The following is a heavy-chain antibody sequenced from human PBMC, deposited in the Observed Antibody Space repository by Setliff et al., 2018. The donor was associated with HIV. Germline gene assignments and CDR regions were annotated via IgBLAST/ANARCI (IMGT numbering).Heavy chain of an antibody. CDR1: GGSFSGYY. D-gene: IGHD3-22*01. V-gene: IGHV4-59*01. Sequence: SETLSLTCAVYGGSFSGYYWSWIRQPPGKGLEWIGYISYRGTTNYNPSLKSRVTILVDTSKKQFSLNLTSVTAADTAVYYCARVPIVVITNWYFDLWGRGALVTV. J-gene: IGHJ2*01. CDR2: ISYRGTT. CDR3: ARVPIVVITNWYFDL.